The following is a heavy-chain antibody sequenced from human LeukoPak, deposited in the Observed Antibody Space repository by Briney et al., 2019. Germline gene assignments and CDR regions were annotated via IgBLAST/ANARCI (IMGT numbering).Heavy chain of an antibody. CDR1: GFTFSNYA. Sequence: GGSLRLSCAASGFTFSNYAMSWVRQAPGGGLEWVSTISGSGGSTYSADSVKGRFTMSRDNSKNTLDLQVKSLTAEDTAVYYCAKDAGNEYWYFDLWGRGTPVTVSS. D-gene: IGHD2-8*01. CDR3: AKDAGNEYWYFDL. V-gene: IGHV3-23*01. CDR2: ISGSGGST. J-gene: IGHJ2*01.